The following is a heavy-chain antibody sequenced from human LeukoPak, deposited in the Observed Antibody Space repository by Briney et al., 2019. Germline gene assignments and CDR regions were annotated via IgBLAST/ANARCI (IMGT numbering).Heavy chain of an antibody. D-gene: IGHD5-18*01. CDR1: GFTFGDYA. CDR3: AKGSRLYSSASDYFDS. J-gene: IGHJ4*02. V-gene: IGHV3-9*01. CDR2: INWNSGTI. Sequence: PGRSLRLSCAASGFTFGDYALHWVRQAPGKGLEWASSINWNSGTIGYAASVKGRFTISRDNAENSLYLQMNSLTPEDSAFYYCAKGSRLYSSASDYFDSWGQGTLVTVSS.